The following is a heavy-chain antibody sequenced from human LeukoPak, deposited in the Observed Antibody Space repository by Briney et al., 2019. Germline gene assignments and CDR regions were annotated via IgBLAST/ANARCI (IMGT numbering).Heavy chain of an antibody. J-gene: IGHJ4*02. V-gene: IGHV4-34*01. CDR2: INHSGST. CDR1: GGSFSDYY. D-gene: IGHD5-24*01. CDR3: ARRARFGDGWVFDY. Sequence: SETLSLTCAVYGGSFSDYYWSWIRQPPGKGLEWIGEINHSGSTNYNPSLKSRVTISVDTSKNQFSLKLRSVTAADTAVYFCARRARFGDGWVFDYWGQGTPVTVSS.